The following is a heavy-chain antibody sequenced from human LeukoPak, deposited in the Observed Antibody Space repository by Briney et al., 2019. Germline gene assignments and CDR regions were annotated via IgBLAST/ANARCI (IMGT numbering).Heavy chain of an antibody. D-gene: IGHD6-13*01. CDR3: ARGLMMAVAGRGEFHY. V-gene: IGHV4-59*01. CDR2: IYYSGST. CDR1: GGSISSYY. Sequence: PSETLSLTCIVSGGSISSYYWSWIRQPPGKGLEWIGYIYYSGSTNYNPSLKSRVTISVDTSKNLFSLKLSSVTAADAAVYYCARGLMMAVAGRGEFHYWGQGTLVTVSS. J-gene: IGHJ4*02.